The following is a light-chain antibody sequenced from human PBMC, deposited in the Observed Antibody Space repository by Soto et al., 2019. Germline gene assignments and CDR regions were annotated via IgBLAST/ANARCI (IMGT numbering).Light chain of an antibody. Sequence: QSALTQPPSASGSPGQSVTISCTGTSSDVGGYNYVSWYQQHLGKAPKLMIYEASKRPSGVPDRFSGSKSGNTASLTVSGLQAEDEADYYCSSYAGSNNFVFGTGTKVTVL. CDR1: SSDVGGYNY. J-gene: IGLJ1*01. CDR3: SSYAGSNNFV. CDR2: EAS. V-gene: IGLV2-8*01.